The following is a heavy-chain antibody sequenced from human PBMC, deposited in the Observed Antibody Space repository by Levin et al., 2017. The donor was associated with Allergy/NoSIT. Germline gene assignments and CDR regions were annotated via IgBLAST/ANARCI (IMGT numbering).Heavy chain of an antibody. CDR3: AKVRYSNTWYPFYFDY. CDR2: ISGSGGST. CDR1: GFTFSNYA. D-gene: IGHD6-13*01. Sequence: GGSLRLSCAASGFTFSNYAMSWVRQAPGKGLEWVSAISGSGGSTYYSASVKGRFTISRDNSKNTLYLQMNSLRAEDTAVYYCAKVRYSNTWYPFYFDYWGQGTLVTVSS. V-gene: IGHV3-23*01. J-gene: IGHJ4*02.